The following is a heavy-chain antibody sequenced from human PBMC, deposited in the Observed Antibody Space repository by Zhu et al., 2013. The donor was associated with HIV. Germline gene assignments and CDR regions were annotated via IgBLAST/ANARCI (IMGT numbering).Heavy chain of an antibody. CDR1: GYTFTNYY. V-gene: IGHV1-46*01. Sequence: QVQLVQSGAEVKKPGASVKVSCKASGYTFTNYYMVWVRQAPGQGLEWMGVINPSGGSTSYEQKFQGRVTMIRDTSTSTVYMELSSLTSEDTAVYYCARDGGAYDFDYWGQGTLVTVSS. CDR2: INPSGGST. D-gene: IGHD5-12*01. J-gene: IGHJ4*02. CDR3: ARDGGAYDFDY.